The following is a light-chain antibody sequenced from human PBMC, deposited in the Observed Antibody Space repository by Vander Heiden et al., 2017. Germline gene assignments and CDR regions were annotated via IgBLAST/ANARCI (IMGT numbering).Light chain of an antibody. CDR3: MQGTHWPYS. CDR1: QDLVHSNGDTY. V-gene: IGKV2-30*02. J-gene: IGKJ2*03. Sequence: DIVMTQSPLSLPVTLGQPASISCKSSQDLVHSNGDTYVNWFQLRPGQSPRRLIYKVSKRDSRVPDRFSGSGSDTDFTLMISSVEAEDVGFYYCMQGTHWPYSFGQGTKVEIK. CDR2: KVS.